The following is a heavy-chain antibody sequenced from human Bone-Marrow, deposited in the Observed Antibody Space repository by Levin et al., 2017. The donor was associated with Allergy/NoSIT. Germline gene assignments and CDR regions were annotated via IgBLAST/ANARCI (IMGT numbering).Heavy chain of an antibody. Sequence: ASVKVSCKASGYSFTHYAIHWVRQAPGQRLEWMGWINPVNGNTKYSQNFQGRVTITKDTSASTVYVELSSLRSEDTAVYYCAREVIPRGSSRQWLPLDWFDLWGQGTLVTVSS. CDR1: GYSFTHYA. D-gene: IGHD5-12*01. V-gene: IGHV1-3*01. J-gene: IGHJ5*02. CDR2: INPVNGNT. CDR3: AREVIPRGSSRQWLPLDWFDL.